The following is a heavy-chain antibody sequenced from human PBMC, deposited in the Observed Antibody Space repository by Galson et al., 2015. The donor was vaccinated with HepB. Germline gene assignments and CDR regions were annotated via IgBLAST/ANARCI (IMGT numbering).Heavy chain of an antibody. CDR3: ARGNLRFLERLSTYYYSIMDV. V-gene: IGHV1-69*13. J-gene: IGHJ6*02. CDR2: IIPIFSTT. D-gene: IGHD3-3*01. CDR1: AGTFTSYG. Sequence: SVKVSCKASAGTFTSYGISWVRQAPGQGLEWMGGIIPIFSTTNYAQRFQGRVTIIADESTTTAYMELSSLRSDDTAVYYCARGNLRFLERLSTYYYSIMDVWGQGTTVTVSS.